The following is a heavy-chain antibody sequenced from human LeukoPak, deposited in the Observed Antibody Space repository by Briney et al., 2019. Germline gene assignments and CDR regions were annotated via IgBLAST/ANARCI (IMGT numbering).Heavy chain of an antibody. CDR3: ARDELLQWLGRDDAFDI. J-gene: IGHJ3*02. V-gene: IGHV4-39*07. CDR1: GGSISSSSYY. D-gene: IGHD6-19*01. CDR2: IYYSGST. Sequence: PSETLSLTCTVSGGSISSSSYYWGWIRQPPGKGLEWIGSIYYSGSTYYNPSLKSRVTISVDTSKNQFSLKLSSVTAADTAVYYCARDELLQWLGRDDAFDIWGQGTMVTVSS.